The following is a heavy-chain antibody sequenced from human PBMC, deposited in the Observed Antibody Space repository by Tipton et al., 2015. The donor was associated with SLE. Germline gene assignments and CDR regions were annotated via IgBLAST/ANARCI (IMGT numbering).Heavy chain of an antibody. D-gene: IGHD5-12*01. CDR1: GYTFTSYG. CDR3: ARDGPGYGNYYYYYMEV. V-gene: IGHV1-18*01. J-gene: IGHJ6*03. Sequence: QLVQSGAEVKEPGASVEVSCKASGYTFTSYGIGWVRQAPGQGLEWMGWISGYNVKTNYAQRLQGRVTMTTDTSTSTAYMELRSLTSDDTAVYYCARDGPGYGNYYYYYMEVWGKGTTVTVSS. CDR2: ISGYNVKT.